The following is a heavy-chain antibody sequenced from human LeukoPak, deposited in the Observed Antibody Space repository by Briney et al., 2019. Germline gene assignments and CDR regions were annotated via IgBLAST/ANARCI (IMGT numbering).Heavy chain of an antibody. D-gene: IGHD1-1*01. CDR1: GGTFSSYA. CDR3: AREGTTGYFDY. J-gene: IGHJ4*02. Sequence: SVKFSCKASGGTFSSYAISWVRQAPGQGLEWMGGIIPIFGTANYAQKLQGRVTITAYESTSTAYMELSSLRSEDTAVYYCAREGTTGYFDYWGQGTLVTVSS. CDR2: IIPIFGTA. V-gene: IGHV1-69*13.